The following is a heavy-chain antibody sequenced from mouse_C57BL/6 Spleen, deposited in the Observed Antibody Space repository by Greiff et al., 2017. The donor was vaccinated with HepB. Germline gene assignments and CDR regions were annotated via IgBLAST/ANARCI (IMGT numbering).Heavy chain of an antibody. D-gene: IGHD1-1*01. Sequence: EVQLQESGPGLVKPSQSLSLTCSVTGYSITSGYYWNWIRQFPGNKLEWMGYISYDGSNNYNPSLKNRISITRDTSKNQFFLKLNSVTTEDTATYYWARALSYSRDFDVWGTGTTVTVSS. CDR1: GYSITSGYY. J-gene: IGHJ1*03. V-gene: IGHV3-6*01. CDR2: ISYDGSN. CDR3: ARALSYSRDFDV.